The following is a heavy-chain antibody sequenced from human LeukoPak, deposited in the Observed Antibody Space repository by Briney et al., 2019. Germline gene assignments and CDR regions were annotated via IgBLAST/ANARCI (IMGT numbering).Heavy chain of an antibody. CDR2: INHSGST. CDR1: SDSFSDYY. Sequence: SETLSRTCAVYSDSFSDYYWTWIRQPPGRGLEWIGEINHSGSTSYNPSLTSRVTISIDTSKKQFSMKLTSVTAADTAVYYCARVTGYSDPSTRFGLDYWGRGTLVTVSS. J-gene: IGHJ4*02. D-gene: IGHD3-10*01. V-gene: IGHV4-34*01. CDR3: ARVTGYSDPSTRFGLDY.